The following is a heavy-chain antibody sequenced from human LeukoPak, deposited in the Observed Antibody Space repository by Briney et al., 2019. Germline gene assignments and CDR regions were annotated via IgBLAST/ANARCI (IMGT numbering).Heavy chain of an antibody. Sequence: SETLSLTCTVSGGSISSYYWSWIRQPPGKGLEWIGYIYYSGSTNYNPSLKSRVTISVDTSKNQFSLKLSPVTAADTAVYYCARDRRYSSGWYGIDYWGQGTLVTVSS. CDR1: GGSISSYY. CDR3: ARDRRYSSGWYGIDY. D-gene: IGHD6-19*01. CDR2: IYYSGST. J-gene: IGHJ4*02. V-gene: IGHV4-59*01.